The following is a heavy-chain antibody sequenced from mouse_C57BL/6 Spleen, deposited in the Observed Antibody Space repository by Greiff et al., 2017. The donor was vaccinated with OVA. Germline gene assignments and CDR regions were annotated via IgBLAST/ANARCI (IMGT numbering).Heavy chain of an antibody. CDR2: ISYDGSN. CDR1: GYSITSGYY. Sequence: DVKLQESGPGLVKPSQSLSLTCSVTGYSITSGYYWNWIRQFPGNKLEWMGYISYDGSNNYNPSLKNRISITRDTSKNQFFLKLNSVTTEDTATYYCAREGGNYFAYWGQGTLVTVSA. J-gene: IGHJ3*01. V-gene: IGHV3-6*01. CDR3: AREGGNYFAY. D-gene: IGHD2-1*01.